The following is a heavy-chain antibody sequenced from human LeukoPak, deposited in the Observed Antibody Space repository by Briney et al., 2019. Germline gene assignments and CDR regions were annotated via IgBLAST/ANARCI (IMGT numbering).Heavy chain of an antibody. V-gene: IGHV3-13*04. J-gene: IGHJ6*02. CDR3: ARSEMAAALRVSGGTPYYYYGMDV. Sequence: GGPERLSCAASGFTFSSYDMHWVRQATGKGLEWVSAIGAAGDTYYPGSVKGRFTISRENAKNSLSLQMNSLRAGDTAVYYCARSEMAAALRVSGGTPYYYYGMDVWVQGTTATVTS. CDR2: IGAAGDT. CDR1: GFTFSSYD. D-gene: IGHD6-13*01.